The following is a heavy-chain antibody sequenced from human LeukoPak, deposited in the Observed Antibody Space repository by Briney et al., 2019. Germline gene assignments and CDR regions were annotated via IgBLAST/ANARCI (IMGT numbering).Heavy chain of an antibody. V-gene: IGHV1-3*01. Sequence: ASVKVSCKASGYTFTSYAMHWVRQAPGQRLEWMGWINAGNGNTKYSQKFQGRVTITRDTSASTAYMELSSLRSEDTAVYYCARGEYTYYYDSSGYYSRFDYWGQGTLVSVSS. CDR3: ARGEYTYYYDSSGYYSRFDY. D-gene: IGHD3-22*01. J-gene: IGHJ4*02. CDR2: INAGNGNT. CDR1: GYTFTSYA.